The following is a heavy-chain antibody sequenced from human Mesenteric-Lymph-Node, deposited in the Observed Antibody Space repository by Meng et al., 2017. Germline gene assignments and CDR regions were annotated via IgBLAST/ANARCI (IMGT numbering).Heavy chain of an antibody. CDR1: GFTFSSYW. CDR2: ISSSSSYI. Sequence: GESLKISCKASGFTFSSYWLSWVRQAPGKGLEWVSSISSSSSYIYYADSVKGRFTISRDNAKNSLYLQMNSLRAEDTAVYYCARGRLGTFDYWGQGTLVTVSS. V-gene: IGHV3-21*01. D-gene: IGHD3-16*01. J-gene: IGHJ4*02. CDR3: ARGRLGTFDY.